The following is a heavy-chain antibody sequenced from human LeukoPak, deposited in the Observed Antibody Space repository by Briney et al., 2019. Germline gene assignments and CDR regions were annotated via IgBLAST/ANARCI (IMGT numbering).Heavy chain of an antibody. D-gene: IGHD6-6*01. Sequence: SETLSLTCTVSGGSVNSGSYYWNWIRQPPGKGLEWIGYIYYSGSTYYNPSLKSRLTISGDTSKNQFSLRLSSVTAADTAVYYCARGTWSSSIDYWGQGTLVTVSS. CDR3: ARGTWSSSIDY. J-gene: IGHJ4*02. CDR2: IYYSGST. CDR1: GGSVNSGSYY. V-gene: IGHV4-30-4*08.